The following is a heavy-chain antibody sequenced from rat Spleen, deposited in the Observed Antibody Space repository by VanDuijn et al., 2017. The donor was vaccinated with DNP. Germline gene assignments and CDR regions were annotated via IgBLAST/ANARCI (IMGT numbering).Heavy chain of an antibody. CDR3: ATHNYYFDN. CDR1: GFTFSNYY. V-gene: IGHV5-25*01. CDR2: ISTGGANT. Sequence: EVQLVESGGGLVQPGRSMKISCVASGFTFSNYYMAWVRQAPTQGLEWVASISTGGANTYFRDSVKGRFTISRDNAKSTLYLQMDSLRSEDTATYYCATHNYYFDNWGQGVMVTVSS. J-gene: IGHJ2*01. D-gene: IGHD1-11*01.